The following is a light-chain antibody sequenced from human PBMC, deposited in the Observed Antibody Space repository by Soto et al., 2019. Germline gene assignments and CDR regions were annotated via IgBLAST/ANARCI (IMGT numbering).Light chain of an antibody. CDR1: QSISNW. CDR2: QAA. CDR3: QHDNTYSWFT. Sequence: DIQMTQSPSTLSASVGDRVTITCRASQSISNWLAWYQQKPGKAPKLLIYQAASLESGVPSRLSGSGSGTEFTLTISSVQPDDFATYYCQHDNTYSWFTFGPGTKVDIK. J-gene: IGKJ3*01. V-gene: IGKV1-5*03.